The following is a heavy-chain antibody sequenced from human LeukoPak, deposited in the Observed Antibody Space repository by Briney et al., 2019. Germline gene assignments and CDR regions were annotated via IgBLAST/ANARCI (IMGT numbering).Heavy chain of an antibody. Sequence: GGSLRLSCAASGFIFSIYWMNWVRQAPGKGLEWVANIKQDENEIYYVASVKGRFTISRDNAKNSLYLQMNGLRVEDTAVYYCARGHTDRSYSSTWSPYYYYGMDVWGQGTTVTVSS. D-gene: IGHD6-6*01. V-gene: IGHV3-7*01. J-gene: IGHJ6*02. CDR3: ARGHTDRSYSSTWSPYYYYGMDV. CDR2: IKQDENEI. CDR1: GFIFSIYW.